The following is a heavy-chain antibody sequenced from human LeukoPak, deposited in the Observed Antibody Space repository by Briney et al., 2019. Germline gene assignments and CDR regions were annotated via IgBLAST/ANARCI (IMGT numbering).Heavy chain of an antibody. CDR3: ARTRGSGYYEY. CDR1: GFTFSSYE. D-gene: IGHD3-22*01. CDR2: INSNGRTI. Sequence: LPGGSLRLSCAASGFTFSSYEMNWVRQAPGKGLEWVSYINSNGRTIYYADSVKGRFTISRDNAKNSLYLQMNSLRAEDTAVYYCARTRGSGYYEYWGQGTLVTVSS. J-gene: IGHJ4*02. V-gene: IGHV3-48*03.